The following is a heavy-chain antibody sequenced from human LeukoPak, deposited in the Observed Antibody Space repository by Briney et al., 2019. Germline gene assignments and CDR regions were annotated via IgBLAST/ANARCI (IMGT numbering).Heavy chain of an antibody. J-gene: IGHJ4*02. CDR1: GYTFTGYY. CDR2: INPNSGGT. V-gene: IGHV1-2*02. CDR3: ARQLPSPNDHYYFDY. Sequence: VASVKVSCKASGYTFTGYYMHWVRQAPGQGLEWMGWINPNSGGTNYAQKFQGRVTMTRDTSISTAYMELSRLRSDDTAVYYCARQLPSPNDHYYFDYWGQGTLVTVSS. D-gene: IGHD1-1*01.